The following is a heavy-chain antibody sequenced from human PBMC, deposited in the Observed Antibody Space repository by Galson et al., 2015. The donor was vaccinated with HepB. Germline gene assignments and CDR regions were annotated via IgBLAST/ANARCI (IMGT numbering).Heavy chain of an antibody. CDR1: GLIFSNNA. CDR3: AKKFCTSANCDRGWFDP. CDR2: IIDSGGYT. D-gene: IGHD2-2*02. J-gene: IGHJ5*02. Sequence: SLRLSCAASGLIFSNNAMSWVRQAPGKGLEWVSTIIDSGGYTYYADSVKGRFTISRDNSKNTLYLQMTSLRAEDTALYYCAKKFCTSANCDRGWFDPWGQGILVTVSS. V-gene: IGHV3-23*01.